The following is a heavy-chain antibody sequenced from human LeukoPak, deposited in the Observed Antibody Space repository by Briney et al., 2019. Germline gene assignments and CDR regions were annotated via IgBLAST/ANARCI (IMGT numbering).Heavy chain of an antibody. V-gene: IGHV3-13*01. Sequence: GGSLRLSCAASGFTFSSYDMPWVRQATGKGLEWVSAIGTAGDTYYPGSVKGRFTISRENAKNSLYLQMNSLRAGDTAVYYCARAGDWNAFDIWGQGTMVTVSS. CDR3: ARAGDWNAFDI. D-gene: IGHD2-21*02. J-gene: IGHJ3*02. CDR2: IGTAGDT. CDR1: GFTFSSYD.